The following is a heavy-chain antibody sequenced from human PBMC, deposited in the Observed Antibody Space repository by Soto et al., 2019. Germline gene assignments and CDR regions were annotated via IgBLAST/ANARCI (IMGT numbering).Heavy chain of an antibody. V-gene: IGHV5-51*01. CDR1: GYSFTNYW. CDR3: ATLTGYRGYDSSDSMKQDFDY. CDR2: IYPGDSDT. D-gene: IGHD5-12*01. Sequence: PGESLKISCKGSGYSFTNYWIGWVRQMPGKGLEWMGIIYPGDSDTRYSPSFQGQVTISADKSISTAYLQWSSLKASDTAMYYCATLTGYRGYDSSDSMKQDFDYWGQGTLVTVSS. J-gene: IGHJ4*02.